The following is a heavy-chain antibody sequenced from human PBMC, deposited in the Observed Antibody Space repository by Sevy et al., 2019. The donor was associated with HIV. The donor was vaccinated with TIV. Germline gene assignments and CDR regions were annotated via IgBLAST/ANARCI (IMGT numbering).Heavy chain of an antibody. Sequence: GASVKVSCKASGGTFSSYAISWVRQAPGQGLEWMGGIIPIFGTANYAQKFQGRVTITADESTSTAYMELSSLRSEDTAVYYCARDRPQRSGWPFHFGYWGQGTLVTVSS. CDR2: IIPIFGTA. J-gene: IGHJ4*02. CDR3: ARDRPQRSGWPFHFGY. CDR1: GGTFSSYA. V-gene: IGHV1-69*13. D-gene: IGHD6-19*01.